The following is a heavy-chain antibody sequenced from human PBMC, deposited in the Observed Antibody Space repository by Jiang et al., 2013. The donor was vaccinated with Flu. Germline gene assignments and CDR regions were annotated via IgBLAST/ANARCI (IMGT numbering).Heavy chain of an antibody. J-gene: IGHJ4*02. CDR2: IRYDGSNK. Sequence: FTFSSYGMHWVRQAPGKGLEWVAFIRYDGSNKYYADSVKGRFTISRDNSKNTLYLQMNSLRAEDTAVYYCAKLVGSGSPDFDYWGQGTLVTVSS. D-gene: IGHD3-10*01. CDR3: AKLVGSGSPDFDY. CDR1: FTFSSYG. V-gene: IGHV3-30*02.